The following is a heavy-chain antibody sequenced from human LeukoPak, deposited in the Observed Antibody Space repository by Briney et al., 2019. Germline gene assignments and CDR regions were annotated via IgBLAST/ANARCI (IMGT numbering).Heavy chain of an antibody. CDR1: GGSFSGYY. Sequence: SESLSLTCAVYGGSFSGYYWSWIRQPPGKGLEWIGEINHSGSTNYNPSLKSRVTISVDTSENQFSLKLSSVTAADTAVYYCARGPEVGAKAFYYYYYMDVWGKGTTVTVSS. CDR3: ARGPEVGAKAFYYYYYMDV. D-gene: IGHD1-26*01. CDR2: INHSGST. V-gene: IGHV4-34*01. J-gene: IGHJ6*03.